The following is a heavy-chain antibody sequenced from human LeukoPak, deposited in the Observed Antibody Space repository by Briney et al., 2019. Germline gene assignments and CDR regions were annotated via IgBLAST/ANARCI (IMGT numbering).Heavy chain of an antibody. D-gene: IGHD2-15*01. CDR3: ARSQAPAPIVYYFCYMDV. CDR2: IFCEGDFQ. CDR1: GFTFNNYA. V-gene: IGHV3-23*01. J-gene: IGHJ6*03. Sequence: GSLRLSCEASGFTFNNYAMGWVRQAPGTGLEWVSTIFCEGDFQYYATAVKGRFTISRDNSKITLFLQMTSLRAEDTALYYCARSQAPAPIVYYFCYMDVWGKGTTVTVSS.